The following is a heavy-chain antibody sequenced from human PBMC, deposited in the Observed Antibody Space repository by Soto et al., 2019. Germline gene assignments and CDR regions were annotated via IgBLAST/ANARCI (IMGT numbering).Heavy chain of an antibody. J-gene: IGHJ4*02. Sequence: QVQLVQSGAEVKKPGASVKVSCKASGYTFTSYDINWVRQATGQGLEWMGWMNPNSGNTGYAQKFQGRVTVTRNTSVSTADMELSSLRSEDTGVYYCAGGRFAAGGSDGYGDCWGQGALVTDFS. CDR3: AGGRFAAGGSDGYGDC. CDR2: MNPNSGNT. D-gene: IGHD6-19*01. V-gene: IGHV1-8*01. CDR1: GYTFTSYD.